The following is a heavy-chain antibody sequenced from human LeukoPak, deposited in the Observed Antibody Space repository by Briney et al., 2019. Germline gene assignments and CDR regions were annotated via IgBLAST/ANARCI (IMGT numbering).Heavy chain of an antibody. Sequence: GGSLRLSCAASGFTFSNERMHWVRQAPGKGLFWVSHIDSDGSGATYADSVKGRFTISRDNAKSTLYLHMNSLRAEDTGVYFCAKSDSPLPYWGQGTQVTVS. CDR2: IDSDGSGA. CDR3: AKSDSPLPY. J-gene: IGHJ4*02. V-gene: IGHV3-74*01. CDR1: GFTFSNER.